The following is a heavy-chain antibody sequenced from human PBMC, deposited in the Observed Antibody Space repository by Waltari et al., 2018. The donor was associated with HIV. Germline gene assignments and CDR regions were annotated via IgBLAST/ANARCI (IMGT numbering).Heavy chain of an antibody. J-gene: IGHJ6*02. D-gene: IGHD4-4*01. CDR3: ARVYLGGLHSNPYYYYGMDV. CDR1: GGSFSGYY. V-gene: IGHV4-34*01. Sequence: QVQLQQWGAGLLKPSETLSLTCAVYGGSFSGYYWSWIRQPPGKGLEWIGEINHSGSTNYNPSLKSRVTISVDTSKNQFSLKLSSVTAADTAVYYCARVYLGGLHSNPYYYYGMDVWGQGTTVTVSS. CDR2: INHSGST.